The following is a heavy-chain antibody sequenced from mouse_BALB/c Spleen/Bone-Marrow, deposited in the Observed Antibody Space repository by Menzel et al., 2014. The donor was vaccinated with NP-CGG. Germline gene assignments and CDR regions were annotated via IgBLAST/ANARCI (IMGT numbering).Heavy chain of an antibody. CDR2: LDPANGNT. V-gene: IGHV14-3*02. CDR3: SRDYGSSYYYAMDY. J-gene: IGHJ4*01. Sequence: EVKLMESGAELVKPGASVKLSCTASGFNIKDTYMHWVKQRPEQGLEWIGRLDPANGNTKYDPKFQGKATITADTSSNTAYLQLSSLTSEDTAVYYWSRDYGSSYYYAMDYWVQGPSVTGSS. D-gene: IGHD1-1*01. CDR1: GFNIKDTY.